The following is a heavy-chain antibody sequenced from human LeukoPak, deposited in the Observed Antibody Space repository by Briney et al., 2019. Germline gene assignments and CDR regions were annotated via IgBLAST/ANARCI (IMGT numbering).Heavy chain of an antibody. CDR3: ARGRRGYSYGYPAFDY. V-gene: IGHV4-34*01. CDR2: INHSGST. Sequence: PGGSLRLSCAASGFKFSDYYMSWIRQPPGKGLEWIGEINHSGSTNYNPSLKSRVTISVDTSKNQFSLKLSSVTAADTAVYYCARGRRGYSYGYPAFDYWGQGTLVTVSS. D-gene: IGHD5-18*01. CDR1: GFKFSDYY. J-gene: IGHJ4*02.